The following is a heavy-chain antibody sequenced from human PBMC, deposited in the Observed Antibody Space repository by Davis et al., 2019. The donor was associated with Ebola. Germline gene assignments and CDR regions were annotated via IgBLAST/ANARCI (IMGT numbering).Heavy chain of an antibody. Sequence: GESLKISCAASGFTFSTYNLNWVRQAPGKGLEWVSSISSSSSYIYYADSVKGRFTISRDNSKNTLYLQMNSLRPEDTAVYYCARDLSNYYDSSGYSPHYFDYWGQGTLVTVSS. CDR1: GFTFSTYN. D-gene: IGHD3-22*01. V-gene: IGHV3-21*01. J-gene: IGHJ4*02. CDR3: ARDLSNYYDSSGYSPHYFDY. CDR2: ISSSSSYI.